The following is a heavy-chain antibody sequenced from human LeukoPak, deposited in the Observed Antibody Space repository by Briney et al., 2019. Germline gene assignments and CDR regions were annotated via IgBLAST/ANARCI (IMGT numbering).Heavy chain of an antibody. J-gene: IGHJ3*02. Sequence: PGGSLRLSCVVSGLTFSNYAMTWVRQAPGKGLEWVSYISSSGSTIYYADSVKGRFTISRDNAKNSLYLQMNSLRAEDTAVYYCASWFGSYYDSSGYLFAFDIWGQGTMVTVSS. CDR1: GLTFSNYA. D-gene: IGHD3-22*01. CDR2: ISSSGSTI. CDR3: ASWFGSYYDSSGYLFAFDI. V-gene: IGHV3-48*03.